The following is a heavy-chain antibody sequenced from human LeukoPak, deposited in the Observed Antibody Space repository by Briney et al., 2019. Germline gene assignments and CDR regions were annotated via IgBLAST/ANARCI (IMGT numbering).Heavy chain of an antibody. CDR1: GGSISSGYYY. J-gene: IGHJ6*02. Sequence: SETLSLTCTVSGGSISSGYYYWSWIRQPPGKGLEYIGYIYYGGTYYNPSLKSRVTISVDTSKNQFSLKLSSVTAADTAVYYCARDNYDSQHLFYYYGMDVWGQGTTVTVSS. D-gene: IGHD3-3*01. V-gene: IGHV4-30-4*02. CDR3: ARDNYDSQHLFYYYGMDV. CDR2: IYYGGT.